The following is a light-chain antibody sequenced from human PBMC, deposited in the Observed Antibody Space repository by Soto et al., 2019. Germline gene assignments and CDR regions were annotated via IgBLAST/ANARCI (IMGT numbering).Light chain of an antibody. Sequence: EIVFTQSPGTLSLSPGEKASLSCRAIQSVSSSSLAWYQQKPGQAPRLLIYGASKRTTGLPARFSGSGSGTDFTLTISSLQSEDFAVYYCQQYNNWPPYTFGQGTKVDIK. CDR2: GAS. V-gene: IGKV3D-15*01. CDR1: QSVSSS. J-gene: IGKJ2*01. CDR3: QQYNNWPPYT.